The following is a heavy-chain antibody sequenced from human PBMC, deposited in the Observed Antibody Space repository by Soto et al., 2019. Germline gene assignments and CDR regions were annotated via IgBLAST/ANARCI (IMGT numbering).Heavy chain of an antibody. CDR1: GYTFTGYY. V-gene: IGHV1-2*04. Sequence: ASVKVSCKASGYTFTGYYMHWVRQAPGQGLEWMGWINPNSGGTNYAQKFQGWVTMTRDTSISTAYMELSRLRSDDTAVYYCARGRIAARPYNWFDPWGQGTLVTISS. CDR3: ARGRIAARPYNWFDP. J-gene: IGHJ5*02. D-gene: IGHD6-6*01. CDR2: INPNSGGT.